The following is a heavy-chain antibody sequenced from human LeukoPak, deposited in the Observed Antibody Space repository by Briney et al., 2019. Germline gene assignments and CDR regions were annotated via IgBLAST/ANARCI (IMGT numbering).Heavy chain of an antibody. V-gene: IGHV3-23*01. CDR2: ISGSGGST. D-gene: IGHD6-13*01. Sequence: GGSLRLSCAASGFTFSSYAMSWVRQAPGKGLEWVSAISGSGGSTYYADSVKGRFTISRDNSKNTLYLQMNSLRAEDTAVYYCARVGIEAAASAEYFQHWGQGTLVTVSS. CDR3: ARVGIEAAASAEYFQH. J-gene: IGHJ1*01. CDR1: GFTFSSYA.